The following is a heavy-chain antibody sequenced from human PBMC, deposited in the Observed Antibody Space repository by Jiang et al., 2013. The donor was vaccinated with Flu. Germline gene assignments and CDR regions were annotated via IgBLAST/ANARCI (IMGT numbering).Heavy chain of an antibody. CDR3: ARGPSGRVVVPAAQRSDY. D-gene: IGHD2-2*01. J-gene: IGHJ4*02. CDR2: ISAYNGNT. CDR1: GYTFTSYG. Sequence: VKKPGASVKVSCKASGYTFTSYGISWVRQAPGQGLEWMGWISAYNGNTNYAQKLQGRVTMTTDTSTSTAYMELRSLRSDDTAVYYCARGPSGRVVVPAAQRSDYWGQGTLVTVSS. V-gene: IGHV1-18*04.